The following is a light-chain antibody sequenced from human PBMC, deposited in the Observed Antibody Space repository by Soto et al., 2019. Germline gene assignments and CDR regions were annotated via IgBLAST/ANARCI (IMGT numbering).Light chain of an antibody. CDR2: QAS. CDR3: RHYNSYSET. Sequence: DIQMTQSPSTLSASVGDRVPITCRASQRTSTWLAWYQQKPGKAPKLLIYQASSLESGVPSRFSGSGSGTEFTLTISSLQPDDFATYYCRHYNSYSETFGQGTKVEIK. J-gene: IGKJ1*01. V-gene: IGKV1-5*03. CDR1: QRTSTW.